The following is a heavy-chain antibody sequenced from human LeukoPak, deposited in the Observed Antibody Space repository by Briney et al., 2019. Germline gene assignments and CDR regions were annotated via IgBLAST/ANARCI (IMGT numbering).Heavy chain of an antibody. V-gene: IGHV4-59*11. CDR3: ARDWGVSARPGYMDV. CDR1: GGSMSSHY. D-gene: IGHD6-6*01. CDR2: IYYSGST. J-gene: IGHJ6*03. Sequence: SETLSLTCTVSGGSMSSHYLSWIGQPPGKELDWMGYIYYSGSTNYNPSLQRRVTISVDTSKNQLSLKLSSVTAADTAVYYCARDWGVSARPGYMDVWGKGTTVTVSS.